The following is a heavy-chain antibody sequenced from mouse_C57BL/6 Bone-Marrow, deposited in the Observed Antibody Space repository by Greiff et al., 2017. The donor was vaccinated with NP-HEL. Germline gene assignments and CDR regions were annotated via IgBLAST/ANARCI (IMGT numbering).Heavy chain of an antibody. Sequence: QVQLKESGAELVRPGASVTLSCKASGYTFTDYEMHWVKQTPVHGLEWIGAIDPETGGTAYNQKFKGKAILTADKSSSTAYMELRSLTSEDSAVYYCTRVGVTTVPFDYWGQGTTLTVSS. CDR1: GYTFTDYE. D-gene: IGHD1-1*01. CDR3: TRVGVTTVPFDY. CDR2: IDPETGGT. J-gene: IGHJ2*01. V-gene: IGHV1-15*01.